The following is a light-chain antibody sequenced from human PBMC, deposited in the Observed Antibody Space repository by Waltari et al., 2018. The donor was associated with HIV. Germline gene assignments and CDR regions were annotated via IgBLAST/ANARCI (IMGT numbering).Light chain of an antibody. CDR1: KLGDTY. CDR2: LNS. J-gene: IGLJ2*01. Sequence: SYELTQPPSVSVSPGQTASVACSGDKLGDTYVSWYQQKPGQSPVLVIFLNSKRPSGIPERLSGSNAGDTATLTISGTQAVDEADYYCQAWDRSSAVVFGGGTKLTVL. CDR3: QAWDRSSAVV. V-gene: IGLV3-1*01.